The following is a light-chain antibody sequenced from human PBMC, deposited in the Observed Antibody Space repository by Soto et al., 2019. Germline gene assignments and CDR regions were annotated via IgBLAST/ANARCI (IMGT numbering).Light chain of an antibody. CDR1: SSNIGSNY. CDR3: SAWDDSLSGYV. CDR2: RNN. Sequence: QSVLTQPPSASGTPWQRVTISCSGSSSNIGSNYVYWYQQLPGTAPKIIIYRNNQRPSGVPDRISGSKSGTSASLAISGLRSEDEADYYCSAWDDSLSGYVFGTGTKATVL. J-gene: IGLJ1*01. V-gene: IGLV1-47*01.